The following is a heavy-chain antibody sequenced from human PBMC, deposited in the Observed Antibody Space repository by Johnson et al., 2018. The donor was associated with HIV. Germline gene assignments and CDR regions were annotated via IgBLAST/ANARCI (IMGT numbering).Heavy chain of an antibody. CDR2: IYTGGRT. CDR1: GFTVSSNY. J-gene: IGHJ3*02. D-gene: IGHD5/OR15-5a*01. CDR3: ARASWVVYDYRAFDI. V-gene: IGHV3-53*01. Sequence: VQLVESGGGLIQPGGSLRLSCAASGFTVSSNYMSWVRQVPGKGLEWVSMIYTGGRTDYADSVKGRFTVSRDISKNTLYFQMNSLRAEDTAVYYCARASWVVYDYRAFDIWGQGTMVTVSS.